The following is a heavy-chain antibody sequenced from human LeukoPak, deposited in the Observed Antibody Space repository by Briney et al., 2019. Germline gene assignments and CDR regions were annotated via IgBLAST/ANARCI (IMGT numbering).Heavy chain of an antibody. Sequence: APVKVSCKASGYTFTSYYMHWVRQAPGQGLEWMGIINPSGGSTSYAQKFQGRVTMTRDTSTSTVYMELSSLRSEDTAVYYCARDIPGIAVAGYMDVWGQGTTVTVSS. CDR3: ARDIPGIAVAGYMDV. CDR2: INPSGGST. D-gene: IGHD6-19*01. V-gene: IGHV1-46*01. CDR1: GYTFTSYY. J-gene: IGHJ6*02.